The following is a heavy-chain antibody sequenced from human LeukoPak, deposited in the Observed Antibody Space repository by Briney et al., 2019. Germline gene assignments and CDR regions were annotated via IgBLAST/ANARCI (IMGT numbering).Heavy chain of an antibody. CDR2: IIGNGRVI. J-gene: IGHJ4*02. Sequence: RGSLRLSCAASGFTFSTYAMNWVRQAPGKGLEWVSLIIGNGRVIYYADSVKGRFTISRDNSKNTLYLQMNSLRPEDTAVYYCARGERYFDWADWGQGTLVTVSS. V-gene: IGHV3-23*01. D-gene: IGHD3-9*01. CDR1: GFTFSTYA. CDR3: ARGERYFDWAD.